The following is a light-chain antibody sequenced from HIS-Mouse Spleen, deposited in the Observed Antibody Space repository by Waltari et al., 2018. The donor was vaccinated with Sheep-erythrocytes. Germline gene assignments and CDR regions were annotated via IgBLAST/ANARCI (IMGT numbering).Light chain of an antibody. V-gene: IGLV2-23*01. CDR1: SSDVGSYNL. CDR3: CSYAGSSTFHV. Sequence: QSALTQPASVSGSPGQSITIPCTGTSSDVGSYNLVPWYQPHPGKAPKHMIYEGSKRPSGVSNRFSGSKSGNTASLTISGLQAEDEADYYCCSYAGSSTFHVFGTGTKVTVL. J-gene: IGLJ1*01. CDR2: EGS.